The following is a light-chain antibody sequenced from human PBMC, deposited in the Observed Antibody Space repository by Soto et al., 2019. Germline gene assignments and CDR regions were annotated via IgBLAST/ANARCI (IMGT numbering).Light chain of an antibody. V-gene: IGKV3-15*01. CDR1: QSDSSSY. J-gene: IGKJ1*01. Sequence: MVSTQGRATGSVSAGQRASGSWSASQSDSSSYLAWYQQQPGQAPRLLIYGASTRVTGIPASFSGSGSGTEFTPTISSLPSEEFAVYYCQQYHNSQTFGQGTKVDI. CDR2: GAS. CDR3: QQYHNSQT.